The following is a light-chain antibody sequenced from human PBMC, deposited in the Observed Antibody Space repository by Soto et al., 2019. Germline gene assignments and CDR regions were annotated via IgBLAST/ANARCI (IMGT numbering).Light chain of an antibody. CDR2: DVS. CDR1: SSDVGTYEY. CDR3: SLYASNGDVL. J-gene: IGLJ2*01. Sequence: QSVLHQPASVAGSPGQSITISCTGTSSDVGTYEYVSWYQHHPGKAPKLMIYDVSNRPSGVYDRFSGSKSGNTASLTIAGLQAEAEADYYCSLYASNGDVLVCGGTELTVL. V-gene: IGLV2-14*03.